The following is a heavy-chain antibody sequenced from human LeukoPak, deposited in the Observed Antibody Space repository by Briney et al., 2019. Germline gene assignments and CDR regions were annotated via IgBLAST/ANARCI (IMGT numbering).Heavy chain of an antibody. V-gene: IGHV3-74*01. D-gene: IGHD6-6*01. CDR1: GFTFSSYW. J-gene: IGHJ3*02. CDR2: INSDGSST. Sequence: TGGSLRLSCAASGFTFSSYWMHWVRQAPGKGLVWVSRINSDGSSTSYADSVKGRVTISRDNSNNTLYLQMNSLRAEDTAVYYCAKEGRVGYSSSSWAFDISGQGTMVTVSS. CDR3: AKEGRVGYSSSSWAFDI.